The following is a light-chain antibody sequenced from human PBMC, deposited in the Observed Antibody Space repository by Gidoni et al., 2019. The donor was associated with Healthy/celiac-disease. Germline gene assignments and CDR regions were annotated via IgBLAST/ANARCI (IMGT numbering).Light chain of an antibody. CDR2: KAS. V-gene: IGKV1-5*03. CDR3: QQYNSLWT. Sequence: TSTCRASQSISSWLAWYQQKPGKAPKLLIYKASSLESGVPSRFSGSGSGTEFTLTISSLQPDDFATYYCQQYNSLWTSXLXTKVEIK. J-gene: IGKJ1*01. CDR1: QSISSW.